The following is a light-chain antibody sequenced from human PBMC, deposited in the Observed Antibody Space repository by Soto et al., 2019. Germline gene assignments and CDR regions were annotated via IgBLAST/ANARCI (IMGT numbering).Light chain of an antibody. CDR1: QSISNS. CDR2: KAS. Sequence: SHSTLSASVGDRVSITCRASQSISNSLAWYQQKPGKAPKLLIYKASNLEGGVPSRFSGSGSGTEFTLTISILRADDVTRYYSKVYPYFPNTFGQVAK. J-gene: IGKJ1*01. V-gene: IGKV1-5*03. CDR3: KVYPYFPNT.